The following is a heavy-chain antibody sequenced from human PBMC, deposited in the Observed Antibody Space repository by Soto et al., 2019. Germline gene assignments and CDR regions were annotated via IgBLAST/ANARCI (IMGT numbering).Heavy chain of an antibody. V-gene: IGHV3-23*01. CDR2: ISGSGGST. Sequence: EVQLLESGGSLVQPGGSLRLSCAASGFTFSSYAMSWVRQAPGKGLEWVSAISGSGGSTYYADSVKGRFTISRDNSKNTLYLQMNSLRAEDTAVYYCARSASYYDSSGPGRNYWGQGTLVTVSS. D-gene: IGHD3-22*01. CDR3: ARSASYYDSSGPGRNY. CDR1: GFTFSSYA. J-gene: IGHJ4*02.